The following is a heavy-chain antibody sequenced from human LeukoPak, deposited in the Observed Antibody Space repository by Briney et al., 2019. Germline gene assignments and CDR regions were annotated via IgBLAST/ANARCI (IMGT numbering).Heavy chain of an antibody. CDR3: AKGVQQLVLPDY. Sequence: PGGSLRLSCAASGFTFSSYAMNWVRQAPGKGLEWVSSISGSDGGTYYADSVKGRFTTSRDNFKNTLYLQENSLRAEDTAVYYCAKGVQQLVLPDYWGQGTLVSVSS. V-gene: IGHV3-23*01. D-gene: IGHD1-1*01. CDR1: GFTFSSYA. J-gene: IGHJ4*02. CDR2: ISGSDGGT.